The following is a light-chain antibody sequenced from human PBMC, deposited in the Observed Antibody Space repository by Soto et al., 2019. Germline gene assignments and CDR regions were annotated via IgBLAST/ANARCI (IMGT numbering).Light chain of an antibody. V-gene: IGLV1-40*01. J-gene: IGLJ3*02. CDR1: SSNIGAGYE. Sequence: QSVLTQPPSVSGAPGQRVTISCTGSSSNIGAGYEVHWYQQLPGTAPKLLIFGNSNRPSGVPDRFSGSKSGTSASLAITGLQAEDEAEYYCQSYDSSLSGWVFGGGTKLTVL. CDR3: QSYDSSLSGWV. CDR2: GNS.